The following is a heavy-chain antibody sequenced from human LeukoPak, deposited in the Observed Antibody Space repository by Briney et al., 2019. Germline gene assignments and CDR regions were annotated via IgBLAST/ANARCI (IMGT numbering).Heavy chain of an antibody. CDR1: GFTFSDYY. V-gene: IGHV3-11*05. J-gene: IGHJ4*02. D-gene: IGHD4-17*01. Sequence: GRSLRLSCAASGFTFSDYYMSWIRQAPGKGLEWVSYISSSSSYTNYADSVKGRFTISRDNAKNSLYLQMNSLRAEDTAVYYCARENGDAYFDYWGQGTLVTVSS. CDR3: ARENGDAYFDY. CDR2: ISSSSSYT.